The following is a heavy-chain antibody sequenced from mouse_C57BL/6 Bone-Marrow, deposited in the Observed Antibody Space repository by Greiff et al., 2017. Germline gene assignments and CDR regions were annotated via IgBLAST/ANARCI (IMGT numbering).Heavy chain of an antibody. J-gene: IGHJ1*03. V-gene: IGHV1-69*01. CDR1: GYTFTSYW. Sequence: QVQLQQPGAELVMPGASVKLSCKASGYTFTSYWMHWVKQRPGQGLEWIGEIDPSDSYTNYNQKFKGKATLTVDKSSSTAYMQLSSLTSEDSAVYYCARDGDYCGSSEGYFDVWGTGTTVTVSS. CDR3: ARDGDYCGSSEGYFDV. D-gene: IGHD1-1*01. CDR2: IDPSDSYT.